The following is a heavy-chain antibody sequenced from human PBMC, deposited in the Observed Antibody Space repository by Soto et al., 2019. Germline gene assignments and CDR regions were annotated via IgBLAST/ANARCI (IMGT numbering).Heavy chain of an antibody. Sequence: SETLSLTCAVYGGSFSGYYWSWIRQPPGKGLEWIGEINHSGSTNYNPSLKSRVTISVDTSRNQFSLKLSSVTAADTAVYYCARVGGSSWYGYYYYGMDVWGQGTTVTVSS. V-gene: IGHV4-34*01. CDR1: GGSFSGYY. D-gene: IGHD6-13*01. CDR3: ARVGGSSWYGYYYYGMDV. J-gene: IGHJ6*02. CDR2: INHSGST.